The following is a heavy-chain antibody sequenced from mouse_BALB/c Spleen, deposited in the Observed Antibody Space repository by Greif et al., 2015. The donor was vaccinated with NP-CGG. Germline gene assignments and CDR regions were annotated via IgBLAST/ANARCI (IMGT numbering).Heavy chain of an antibody. CDR1: GYTFTSYW. J-gene: IGHJ2*02. V-gene: IGHV1-7*01. D-gene: IGHD2-1*01. CDR3: ARREGTHGNLTS. CDR2: INPSTGYT. Sequence: QGQLKHSGAELAKPGASVKMSCKASGYTFTSYWMHWVKQRPGQGLEWIGYINPSTGYTEYNQKFKDKATLTADKSSSTAYMQMSSLTSEDTAVYSCARREGTHGNLTSGGQATSLTASP.